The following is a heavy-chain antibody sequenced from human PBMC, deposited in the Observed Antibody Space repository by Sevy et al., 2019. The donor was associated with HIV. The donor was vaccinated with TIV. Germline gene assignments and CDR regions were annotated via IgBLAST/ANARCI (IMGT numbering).Heavy chain of an antibody. V-gene: IGHV3-23*01. CDR1: GFTFSNYA. D-gene: IGHD2-2*01. CDR2: ISGSGDST. Sequence: GESLKISCAASGFTFSNYAINWVRQAPGKGLEWVSRISGSGDSTFYADSGKGRFTTSRDNSKNTVHLQMNSLRVEDTAVYYCAKVVVPADIDPFYYYAYGMDVWGQGTTVTVSS. J-gene: IGHJ6*02. CDR3: AKVVVPADIDPFYYYAYGMDV.